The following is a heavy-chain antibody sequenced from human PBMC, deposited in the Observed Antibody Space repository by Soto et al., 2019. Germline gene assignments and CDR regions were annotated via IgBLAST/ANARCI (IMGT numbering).Heavy chain of an antibody. J-gene: IGHJ4*02. CDR3: VFPRIKVYDY. Sequence: PGGSLRLSCAASGFTFSNYWMRWVCQAPGKGLEWVANIKEDGSEKHYVDSVKGRFTISRDNAKSSVDLQMNSLTAEDTAVYYCVFPRIKVYDYWGQGTLVTVSS. CDR1: GFTFSNYW. CDR2: IKEDGSEK. V-gene: IGHV3-7*01.